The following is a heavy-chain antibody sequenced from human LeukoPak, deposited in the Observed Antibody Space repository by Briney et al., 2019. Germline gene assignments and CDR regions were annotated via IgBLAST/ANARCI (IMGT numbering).Heavy chain of an antibody. Sequence: SETLSLTCTVSGGSISSGSYYWSWIRQLAGKGLEWIGRIYTSGSTNYNPSLKSRVTISVDTSKNQFSLKLSSVTAADTAVYYCAAAGGASYYYYGMDVWGQGTTVTVSS. CDR2: IYTSGST. CDR3: AAAGGASYYYYGMDV. D-gene: IGHD6-13*01. J-gene: IGHJ6*02. CDR1: GGSISSGSYY. V-gene: IGHV4-61*02.